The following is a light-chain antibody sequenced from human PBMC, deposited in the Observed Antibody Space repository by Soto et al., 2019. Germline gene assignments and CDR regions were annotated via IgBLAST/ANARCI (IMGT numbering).Light chain of an antibody. V-gene: IGKV1-5*03. J-gene: IGKJ2*01. Sequence: DIKMTQSPSTLAASVGDRVTIACRASQSISNSLAWYQQQPGKAPKLVIYKASSLESGVPSRFSGSGSGTEFTLTISSLQPEDFATYYCQQYSSDLYTFGPGTKLEIK. CDR3: QQYSSDLYT. CDR1: QSISNS. CDR2: KAS.